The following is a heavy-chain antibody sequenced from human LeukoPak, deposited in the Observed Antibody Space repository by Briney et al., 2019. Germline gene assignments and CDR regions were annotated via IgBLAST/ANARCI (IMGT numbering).Heavy chain of an antibody. CDR1: GGSISSYY. CDR3: AREGSGSFEDI. J-gene: IGHJ3*02. CDR2: IYYSGST. V-gene: IGHV4-59*12. D-gene: IGHD1-26*01. Sequence: PSETLSLTCTVSGGSISSYYWSWIRQPPGKGLERIGYIYYSGSTNYNPSLKSRVTISVDTSKNQFSLQLNSVTPEDTAVYYCAREGSGSFEDIWGQGTMVTVSS.